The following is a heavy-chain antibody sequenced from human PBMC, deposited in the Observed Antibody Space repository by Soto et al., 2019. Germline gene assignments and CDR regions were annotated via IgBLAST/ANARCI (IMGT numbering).Heavy chain of an antibody. CDR3: ARSADSSSPYYYYYYGMDV. D-gene: IGHD6-6*01. V-gene: IGHV1-69*06. CDR1: GGTFSSYA. CDR2: IIPIFGTA. J-gene: IGHJ6*02. Sequence: SVKVSCKASGGTFSSYAISWVRQAPGQGLEWMGGIIPIFGTANYAQKFQGRVTITADKSTSTAYMELSSLRSEDTAVYYCARSADSSSPYYYYYYGMDVWGQGTTVTVSS.